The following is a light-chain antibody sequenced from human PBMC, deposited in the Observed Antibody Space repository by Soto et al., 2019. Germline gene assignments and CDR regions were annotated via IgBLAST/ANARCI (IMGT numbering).Light chain of an antibody. CDR1: QSISSW. Sequence: DNQMTPSPSPLSSSVRKKSTKTCRASQSISSWLAWYQQKPGKAPKLLIYDASSLESGVPSRFSGSGSGTEFTLTISSLQPDDFATYYCQQYQTFGQGTKVDIK. J-gene: IGKJ1*01. CDR3: QQYQT. V-gene: IGKV1-5*01. CDR2: DAS.